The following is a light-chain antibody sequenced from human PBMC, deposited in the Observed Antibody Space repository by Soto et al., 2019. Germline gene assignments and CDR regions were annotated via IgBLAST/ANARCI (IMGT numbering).Light chain of an antibody. V-gene: IGKV3-15*01. CDR3: QQYNNWTPWT. Sequence: EIVVTQAPAALSVSPGERATLSCRASQSVSSNLAWYQQKPGQAPRLLIYGASTRATGIPARFSGSGSGTEFTLTISSLQSEDFAVYYCQQYNNWTPWTFGQGTKVDIK. CDR1: QSVSSN. CDR2: GAS. J-gene: IGKJ1*01.